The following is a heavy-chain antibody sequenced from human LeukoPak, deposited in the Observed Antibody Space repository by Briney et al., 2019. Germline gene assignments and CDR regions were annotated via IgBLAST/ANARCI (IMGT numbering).Heavy chain of an antibody. CDR3: ARQLGYCSSTSCYADKVDY. Sequence: SETLSLTCTVSGGSISSSSYYWGWIRQPPGKGLEWIGSIYYSGSTYYNPSLKSRVTISVDTSKIQFSLKLSSVTAADTAVYYCARQLGYCSSTSCYADKVDYWGQGTLVTVSS. CDR1: GGSISSSSYY. V-gene: IGHV4-39*01. CDR2: IYYSGST. D-gene: IGHD2-2*01. J-gene: IGHJ4*02.